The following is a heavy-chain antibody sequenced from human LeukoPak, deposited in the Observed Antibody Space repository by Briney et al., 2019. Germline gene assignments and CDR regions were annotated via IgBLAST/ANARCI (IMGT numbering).Heavy chain of an antibody. CDR1: RDTFSSYT. D-gene: IGHD2-2*01. V-gene: IGHV1-69*02. Sequence: ASLKVSSKASRDTFSSYTGSRVRQALGQGLEWMGRIIPILGIAHYARKFQSRVTITADTSTSTRCMWLSSLRSEDTAVYYCVRPTGPAAMSPLPPLWGRGTLVTASS. CDR3: VRPTGPAAMSPLPPL. CDR2: IIPILGIA. J-gene: IGHJ2*01.